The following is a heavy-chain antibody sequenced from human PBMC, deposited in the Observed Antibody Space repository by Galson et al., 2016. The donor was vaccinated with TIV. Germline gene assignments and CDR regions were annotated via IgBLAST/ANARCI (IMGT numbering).Heavy chain of an antibody. J-gene: IGHJ4*02. CDR3: AKMDSSGFDYVRRFDF. V-gene: IGHV3-23*01. CDR1: GFTFSSFA. D-gene: IGHD3-22*01. CDR2: ISAGGGRT. Sequence: SLRLSCAASGFTFSSFAMTWVRQAPGKGLEWVSRISAGGGRTDYADSVKGRFTISRDDPKNTLYLQMSSLRADDTAVYFCAKMDSSGFDYVRRFDFWGQGILATVSS.